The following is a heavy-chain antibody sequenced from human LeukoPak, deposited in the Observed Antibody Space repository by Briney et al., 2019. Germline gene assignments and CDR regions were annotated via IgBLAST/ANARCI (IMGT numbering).Heavy chain of an antibody. Sequence: GSSVKVSCKASGGTFISYAISWVRQAPGQGLEWMGRIIPIFGTANYAQKFQGRVTITTDESTSTAYMQLSSLRSEDTAVYYCARGTVTMVVTPLGYWGQGTLVTVSS. CDR2: IIPIFGTA. J-gene: IGHJ4*02. CDR3: ARGTVTMVVTPLGY. D-gene: IGHD4-23*01. CDR1: GGTFISYA. V-gene: IGHV1-69*05.